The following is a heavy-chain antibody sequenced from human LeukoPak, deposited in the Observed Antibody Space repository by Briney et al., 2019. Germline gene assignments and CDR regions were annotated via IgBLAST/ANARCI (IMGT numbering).Heavy chain of an antibody. CDR3: ARAAAIAVAGLDY. CDR1: GGSITTYY. CDR2: IYYSGST. V-gene: IGHV4-59*01. J-gene: IGHJ4*02. D-gene: IGHD6-19*01. Sequence: SETLSLTCTVSGGSITTYYWSWIRQPPGKGLEWIGYIYYSGSTDINPSLKSRVTISVDTSKNQFSLKLSSVTAADTAVYYCARAAAIAVAGLDYWGQGALVTVSS.